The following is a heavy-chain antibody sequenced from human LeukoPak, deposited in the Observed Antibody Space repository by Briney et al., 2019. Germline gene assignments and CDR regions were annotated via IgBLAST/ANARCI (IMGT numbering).Heavy chain of an antibody. J-gene: IGHJ4*02. CDR1: GGSISSSSYY. Sequence: PSETLSLTCTVCGGSISSSSYYWGWIRQPPGRGLEWIESIYYSGSTYYNPSLKSRVTISVYTSKNQFSLKLSSVTAADTAVYYCARLWLGNYFDYWGQGTLVTVSS. D-gene: IGHD3-10*01. CDR2: IYYSGST. V-gene: IGHV4-39*01. CDR3: ARLWLGNYFDY.